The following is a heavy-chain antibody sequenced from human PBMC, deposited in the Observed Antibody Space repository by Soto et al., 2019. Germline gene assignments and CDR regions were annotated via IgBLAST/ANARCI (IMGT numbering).Heavy chain of an antibody. CDR3: AKDPRRMGSSWFYGSFDY. D-gene: IGHD6-13*01. Sequence: GSLRLSCAASGFTFSSYAMSWVRQAPGKGLEWVSAISGSGGSTYYADSVKGRFTISRDNSKNTLYLQMNSLRAEDTAVYYCAKDPRRMGSSWFYGSFDYGGQGTLVTVSS. V-gene: IGHV3-23*01. J-gene: IGHJ4*02. CDR2: ISGSGGST. CDR1: GFTFSSYA.